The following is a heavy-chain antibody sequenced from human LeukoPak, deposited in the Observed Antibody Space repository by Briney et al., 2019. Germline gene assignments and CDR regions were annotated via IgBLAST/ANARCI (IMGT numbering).Heavy chain of an antibody. J-gene: IGHJ3*02. CDR1: ELMFSSYA. CDR2: ISDDSGST. V-gene: IGHV3-23*01. Sequence: GGSLRLSCAASELMFSSYAMSWVRQAPGKGLEWVSGISDDSGSTYYADSVRGRFTISRDNSKNTLYLQMNSLRVEDTAIYYCAKLGTNYDFWSGYLGAFDIWGQGTMVTVSS. CDR3: AKLGTNYDFWSGYLGAFDI. D-gene: IGHD3-3*01.